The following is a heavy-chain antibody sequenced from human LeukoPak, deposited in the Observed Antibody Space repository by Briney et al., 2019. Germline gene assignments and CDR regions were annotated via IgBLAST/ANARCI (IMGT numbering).Heavy chain of an antibody. J-gene: IGHJ4*02. D-gene: IGHD3-3*01. CDR2: IYSGAST. V-gene: IGHV3-66*02. CDR1: GFTVSSNY. Sequence: GGYLRLSCAASGFTVSSNYMSWLRQAPGKGLEWVSVIYSGASTYYADSVKGRFTISRDNSKNTLYLQMNSLTAEDTAGYYCARDFGVPYWGQGTLVPVSS. CDR3: ARDFGVPY.